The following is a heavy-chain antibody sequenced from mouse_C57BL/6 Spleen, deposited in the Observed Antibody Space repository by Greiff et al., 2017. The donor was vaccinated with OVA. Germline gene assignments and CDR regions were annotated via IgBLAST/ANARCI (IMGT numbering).Heavy chain of an antibody. CDR1: GYSITSGYY. D-gene: IGHD1-1*01. V-gene: IGHV3-6*01. J-gene: IGHJ1*03. CDR3: ARLLPWYFDV. Sequence: DVHLVESGPGLVKPSQSLSLTCSVTGYSITSGYYWNWIRQFPGNKLEWMGYISYDGSNNYNPSLKNRISITRDTSKNQLFLKLNSVTTEDTATYYCARLLPWYFDVWGTGTTVTVSS. CDR2: ISYDGSN.